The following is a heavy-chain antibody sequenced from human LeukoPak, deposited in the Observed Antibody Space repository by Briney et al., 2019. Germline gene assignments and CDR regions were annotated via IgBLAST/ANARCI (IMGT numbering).Heavy chain of an antibody. J-gene: IGHJ5*02. CDR2: ISTSGST. D-gene: IGHD3-10*01. Sequence: SETLSLTCTVSGGSISSYYWSSIRQPAGKGLEWIGRISTSGSTNYNPSLKSRVTMSADTSKKQVSQKLSSVTAADTAVYYCARHAIWFGEFYNWFDPWGQGTLVTVSS. V-gene: IGHV4-4*07. CDR3: ARHAIWFGEFYNWFDP. CDR1: GGSISSYY.